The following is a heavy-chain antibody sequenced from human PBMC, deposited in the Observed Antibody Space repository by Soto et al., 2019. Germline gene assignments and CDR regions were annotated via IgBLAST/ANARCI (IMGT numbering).Heavy chain of an antibody. D-gene: IGHD3-16*02. V-gene: IGHV3-48*02. CDR2: ISSSSSTI. J-gene: IGHJ6*02. CDR1: GFTFSSYS. Sequence: EGSLRLSYAASGFTFSSYSMNWVRQAPGKGLEWVSYISSSSSTIYYADSVKGRFTISRDNAKNSLYLQMNSLRDEDTAVYYCAREIMITFGGLIAPAYGMDVWGQGTTVNVSS. CDR3: AREIMITFGGLIAPAYGMDV.